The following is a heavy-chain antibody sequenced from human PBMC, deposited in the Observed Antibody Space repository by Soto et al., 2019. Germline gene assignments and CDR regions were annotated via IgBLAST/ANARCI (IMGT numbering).Heavy chain of an antibody. Sequence: GSLRLSCAASDFDFSSYGIHWVGQAPGKGLEWVAASSYDGRETFYADSAKGRFTVSKEMSKNTAFLQMNALRHEDTAVYFCARDSGWPILNFDNWGQGTPVTVSS. CDR2: SSYDGRET. D-gene: IGHD3-10*01. V-gene: IGHV3-30*03. CDR1: DFDFSSYG. J-gene: IGHJ4*02. CDR3: ARDSGWPILNFDN.